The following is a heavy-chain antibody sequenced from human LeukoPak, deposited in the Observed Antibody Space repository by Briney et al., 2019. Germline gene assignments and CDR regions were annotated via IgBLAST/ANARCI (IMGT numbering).Heavy chain of an antibody. CDR2: INSDGSSR. V-gene: IGHV3-74*01. Sequence: PGGSLRLSCAASGFTFSNYWMSWVRQAPGKGLVWVSRINSDGSSRHYADSVKGRFTISRDNAKNMLHLQMTSLRAGDTAVYYCARGGPDSSDYSSLFDYWGRGILVTVSS. J-gene: IGHJ4*02. CDR3: ARGGPDSSDYSSLFDY. CDR1: GFTFSNYW. D-gene: IGHD3-22*01.